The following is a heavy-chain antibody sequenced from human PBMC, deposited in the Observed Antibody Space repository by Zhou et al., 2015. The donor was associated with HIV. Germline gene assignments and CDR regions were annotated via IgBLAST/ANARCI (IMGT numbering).Heavy chain of an antibody. D-gene: IGHD3-3*01. Sequence: QVQLVQSGAEVKKPGSSVKVSCKASGGTFSSYAISWVRQAPGQGLEWMGGIIPIFGTANYAQKFQGRVTITADESTSTAYMELSSLRSEDTAVYYCARDRPAAGPSYDFWSGYYDYWGQGTLVTVSS. CDR1: GGTFSSYA. J-gene: IGHJ4*02. CDR3: ARDRPAAGPSYDFWSGYYDY. V-gene: IGHV1-69*01. CDR2: IIPIFGTA.